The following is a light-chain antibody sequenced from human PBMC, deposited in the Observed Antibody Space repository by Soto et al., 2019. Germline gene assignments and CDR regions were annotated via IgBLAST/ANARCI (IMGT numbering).Light chain of an antibody. Sequence: DIQMTQTPYTLSASLGDRFTITCLASQNIDNYLHWYQQKPGKAPKLLIYDASTLQSGVPSGFSGSGFGTDFTLTISSLQPEDFATYYCQQTYITPLPFGGVSMVDVK. CDR3: QQTYITPLP. CDR2: DAS. CDR1: QNIDNY. J-gene: IGKJ4*01. V-gene: IGKV1-39*01.